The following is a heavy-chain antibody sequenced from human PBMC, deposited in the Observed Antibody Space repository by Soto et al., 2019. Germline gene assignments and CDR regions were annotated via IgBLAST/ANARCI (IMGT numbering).Heavy chain of an antibody. CDR3: AREPWDIVVVPAANALDY. CDR1: GFTFSSYS. D-gene: IGHD2-2*01. J-gene: IGHJ4*02. CDR2: ISSSSSYI. Sequence: GGSLRLSCAASGFTFSSYSMNWVRQAPGKGLEWVSSISSSSSYIYYADSVKGRFTISRDNAKNSLYLQMNSLRAEDTAVYYCAREPWDIVVVPAANALDYWGQGTLVTVSS. V-gene: IGHV3-21*01.